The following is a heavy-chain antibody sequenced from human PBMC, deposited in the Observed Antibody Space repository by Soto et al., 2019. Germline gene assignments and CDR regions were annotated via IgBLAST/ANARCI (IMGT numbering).Heavy chain of an antibody. CDR1: GFTVRSNY. Sequence: EVQLVESGGGLVQPGGSLRLSCTASGFTVRSNYMSWVRQAPGKGLEWVSVIYSGGSTYDADSVKGRFTISRDNSKNTVYLQMNSLRAEDTAVYYCARVAFSNYYDYSYMDVWGKGTMVTVSS. CDR3: ARVAFSNYYDYSYMDV. V-gene: IGHV3-66*01. CDR2: IYSGGST. D-gene: IGHD4-4*01. J-gene: IGHJ6*03.